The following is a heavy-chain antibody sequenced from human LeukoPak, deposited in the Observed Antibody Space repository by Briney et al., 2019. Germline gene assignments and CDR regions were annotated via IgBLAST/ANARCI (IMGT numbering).Heavy chain of an antibody. CDR1: GYTFTSYY. CDR3: ARDRGYYDSRRYGMDV. Sequence: ASVTVSCTASGYTFTSYYMHWVRQPPGQGLEWMGIINPSGGSTSYAQKFQGRVTMTRDTSTSTVYMELSSLRSEDTAVYYCARDRGYYDSRRYGMDVWGQGTTGTVSS. V-gene: IGHV1-46*01. CDR2: INPSGGST. J-gene: IGHJ6*02. D-gene: IGHD3-22*01.